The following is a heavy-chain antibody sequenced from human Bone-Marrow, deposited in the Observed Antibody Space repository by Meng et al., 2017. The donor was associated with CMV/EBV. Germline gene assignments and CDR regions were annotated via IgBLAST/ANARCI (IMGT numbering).Heavy chain of an antibody. J-gene: IGHJ6*02. Sequence: GESLKISCAASGFTFSSYSMNWVRQAPGKGLEWVSSISSSSSYIYYADSVKGRFTISRDNAKNSLYLQMNSLRAEDTAVYYCARAYYDFWSGYFPSYYYGMDVWGQGTTVTVSS. D-gene: IGHD3-3*01. V-gene: IGHV3-21*01. CDR3: ARAYYDFWSGYFPSYYYGMDV. CDR2: ISSSSSYI. CDR1: GFTFSSYS.